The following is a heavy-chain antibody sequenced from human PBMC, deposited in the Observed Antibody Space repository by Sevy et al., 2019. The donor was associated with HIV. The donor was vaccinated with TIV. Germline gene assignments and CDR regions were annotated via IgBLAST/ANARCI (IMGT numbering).Heavy chain of an antibody. CDR1: GFSFSYYG. Sequence: GGSLRLSCIGSGFSFSYYGIHWVRQSPGKGLDWVALISHDGINEYYADSVKGRFTISRDNSKNTVYLEMNCLRNEDPAIYFCANAYSGSYSHSYLYALDVWGQGTTVTVSS. J-gene: IGHJ6*02. CDR2: ISHDGINE. V-gene: IGHV3-30*18. D-gene: IGHD1-26*01. CDR3: ANAYSGSYSHSYLYALDV.